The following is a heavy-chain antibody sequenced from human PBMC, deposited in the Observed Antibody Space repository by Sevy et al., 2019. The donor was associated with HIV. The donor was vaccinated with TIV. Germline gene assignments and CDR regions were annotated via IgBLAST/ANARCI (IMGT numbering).Heavy chain of an antibody. CDR3: AREGCTKPHDY. V-gene: IGHV3-23*01. D-gene: IGHD2-8*01. Sequence: GGSLRLSCAASGFTFSKYSMSWVRQPPGKGREWVSTLSFGCGEINYADSVKGRFTISRDNPKSSVYLQMNNLRPEDTAVYYCAREGCTKPHDYWGQGTLVTVSS. CDR1: GFTFSKYS. CDR2: LSFGCGEI. J-gene: IGHJ4*02.